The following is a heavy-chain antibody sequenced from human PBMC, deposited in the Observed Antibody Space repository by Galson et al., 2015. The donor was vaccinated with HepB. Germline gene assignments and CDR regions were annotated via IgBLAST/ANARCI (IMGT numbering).Heavy chain of an antibody. V-gene: IGHV3-7*01. CDR2: IKQDGSAT. D-gene: IGHD2-2*01. Sequence: SCATSGFTFSSYYMSWVRQAPGKGLEWVANIKQDGSATYYVDSVRGRFTISRDNAKNSLFLQMDSLRVEDTAIYYCAKDSFSRGDYWGQGTLVTVSS. CDR3: AKDSFSRGDY. CDR1: GFTFSSYY. J-gene: IGHJ4*02.